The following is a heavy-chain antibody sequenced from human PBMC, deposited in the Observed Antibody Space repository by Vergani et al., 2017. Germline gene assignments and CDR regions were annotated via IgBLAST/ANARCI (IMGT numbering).Heavy chain of an antibody. V-gene: IGHV3-48*03. Sequence: EVQLVESGGGLVQPGGSLRLSCAASGFPFSSYEMNWVRQAPGKGLEWVSYISSSGSTIYYADSVKGRFTISRDNAKNSLYLQMNSLRAEYTAVYYCARVPGAATYYYYGMDVWGQGTTVTVSS. CDR1: GFPFSSYE. CDR2: ISSSGSTI. CDR3: ARVPGAATYYYYGMDV. D-gene: IGHD2-15*01. J-gene: IGHJ6*02.